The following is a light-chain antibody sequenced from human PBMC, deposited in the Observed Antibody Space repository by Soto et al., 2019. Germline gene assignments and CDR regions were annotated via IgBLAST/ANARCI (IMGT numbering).Light chain of an antibody. V-gene: IGKV3-20*01. CDR1: QSISNTY. CDR3: HQYGDSPYT. CDR2: GAS. J-gene: IGKJ2*01. Sequence: EIVLTQSPGTLSLSPGERATLSCRASQSISNTYLAWHQQKPGQAPRLLIYGASSRATGIPDRFGGSVYGTDFTLTISRLETEDFAVYYCHQYGDSPYTFGQGTKLEIK.